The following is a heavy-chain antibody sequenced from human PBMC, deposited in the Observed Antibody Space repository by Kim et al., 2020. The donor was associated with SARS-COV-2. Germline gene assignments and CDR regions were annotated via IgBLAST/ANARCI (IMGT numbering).Heavy chain of an antibody. CDR3: ARGADLDS. CDR2: SSTI. V-gene: IGHV3-48*02. J-gene: IGHJ4*02. Sequence: SSTIYYADSTKRRITISRDNAKNSLYLQMNSLRDEDTAVYYCARGADLDSWGQGTLVTVSS.